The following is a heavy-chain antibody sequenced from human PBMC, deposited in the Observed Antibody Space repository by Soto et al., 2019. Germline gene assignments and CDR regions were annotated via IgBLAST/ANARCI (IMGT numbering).Heavy chain of an antibody. V-gene: IGHV4-59*02. Sequence: SETLSLTCTVSGGSVASYYWSWIRQPPGKGLEWIGYIYYSGSTNYDPSLKSRVTISVDTSKNQFSLKLSSVTAADTAVYYCASAVAVAGSVDYWGQGTLVTVSS. CDR1: GGSVASYY. CDR2: IYYSGST. D-gene: IGHD6-19*01. CDR3: ASAVAVAGSVDY. J-gene: IGHJ4*02.